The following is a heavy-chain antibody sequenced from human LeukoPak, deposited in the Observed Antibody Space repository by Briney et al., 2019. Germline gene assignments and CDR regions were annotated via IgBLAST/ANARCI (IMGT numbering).Heavy chain of an antibody. CDR3: ARGPLSISVAGWYAAH. J-gene: IGHJ4*02. CDR2: IYHTGRT. V-gene: IGHV4-38-2*01. D-gene: IGHD6-19*01. Sequence: SETLSLTCAVSDYSIIDGHYWGWIRQPAGKGLEWIGTIYHTGRTDYNPSLKSRVTMSVDTSKNQFSLRLTSMTAADTAVYYCARGPLSISVAGWYAAHWGQGTLVTVSS. CDR1: DYSIIDGHY.